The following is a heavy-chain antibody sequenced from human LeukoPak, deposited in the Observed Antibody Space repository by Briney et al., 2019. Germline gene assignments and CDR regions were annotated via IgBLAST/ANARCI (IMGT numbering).Heavy chain of an antibody. CDR1: GFTFSSYS. J-gene: IGHJ4*02. CDR3: ARARNGLVYTDLSY. Sequence: GGSLRLSCAASGFTFSSYSMNWVRQAPGKGLEWVSSISSSSSYIYYADSVKGRFTISRDNAKNSLYLQMNSLRAEDTAVYYCARARNGLVYTDLSYWGQGTLVTVSS. V-gene: IGHV3-21*01. CDR2: ISSSSSYI. D-gene: IGHD2-2*02.